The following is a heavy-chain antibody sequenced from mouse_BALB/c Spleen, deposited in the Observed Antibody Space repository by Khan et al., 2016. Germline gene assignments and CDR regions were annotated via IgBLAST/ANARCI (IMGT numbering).Heavy chain of an antibody. CDR2: ISYSGST. J-gene: IGHJ2*01. CDR3: ARGDYYFDY. Sequence: EVQLQESGPGLVKPSQSLSLTCTVTGYSITSDYAWNWIRQFPGNKLEWMGYISYSGSTSYNPSLKSRISITRDISKNQFFLQLNSVTTEDTATYYCARGDYYFDYWGQGTTLTVSS. V-gene: IGHV3-2*02. CDR1: GYSITSDYA.